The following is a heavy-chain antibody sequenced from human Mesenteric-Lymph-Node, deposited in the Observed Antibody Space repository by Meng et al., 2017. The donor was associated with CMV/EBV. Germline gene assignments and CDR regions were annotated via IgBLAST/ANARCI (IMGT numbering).Heavy chain of an antibody. D-gene: IGHD2/OR15-2a*01. CDR1: GVSVTSGAYH. Sequence: VRLPESGPGLGKRSESLSLTCIFSGVSVTSGAYHWSWIRQSPGKGLEWIGYIYGTGITIYNPSLKSRVTILPETSKNQFSLKLNSVTTADTAVYYCAKSRSSTPGIVDDWGQGTLVTVSS. J-gene: IGHJ4*02. CDR3: AKSRSSTPGIVDD. V-gene: IGHV4-61*08. CDR2: IYGTGIT.